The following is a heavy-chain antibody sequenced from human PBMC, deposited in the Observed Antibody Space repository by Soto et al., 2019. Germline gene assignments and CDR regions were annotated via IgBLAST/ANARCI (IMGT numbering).Heavy chain of an antibody. Sequence: GASVKVSCKASGGTFSSYAISWVRQAPGQGLEWMGGIIPIFDTANYAQKFQGRVTITADESTSTAYMELSSLRSEDTAVYYCARVSGYNWNHYAGGFDYWGQGTLVTVSS. J-gene: IGHJ4*02. CDR1: GGTFSSYA. D-gene: IGHD1-20*01. CDR3: ARVSGYNWNHYAGGFDY. V-gene: IGHV1-69*13. CDR2: IIPIFDTA.